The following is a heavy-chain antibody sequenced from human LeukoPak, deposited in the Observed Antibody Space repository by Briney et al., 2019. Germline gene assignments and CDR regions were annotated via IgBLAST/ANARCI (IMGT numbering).Heavy chain of an antibody. D-gene: IGHD1-26*01. CDR1: GGSISSYY. CDR3: AKDFVIVGATHLRYFDY. V-gene: IGHV4-4*07. Sequence: SETLSLTCTVSGGSISSYYWSWIRQSAGKGLEWIGRIYISGSTNYNPSLKSRVTMSVDTSKNQFSLKLSSVTAADTAVYYCAKDFVIVGATHLRYFDYWGQGTLVTVSS. J-gene: IGHJ4*02. CDR2: IYISGST.